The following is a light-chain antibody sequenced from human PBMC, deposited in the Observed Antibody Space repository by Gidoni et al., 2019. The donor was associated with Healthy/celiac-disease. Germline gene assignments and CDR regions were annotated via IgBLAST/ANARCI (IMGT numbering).Light chain of an antibody. V-gene: IGKV1-39*01. CDR2: AAS. J-gene: IGKJ2*01. Sequence: DIQMTQSPSSLSASVGDRVTITCLASQSISSYLNWYQQKPGKAPKLLIYAASSLQSGVTSRFSGSGSGTDFTLTISSLQPEDFATYYCQQSYSTPYTFGQGTKLEIK. CDR1: QSISSY. CDR3: QQSYSTPYT.